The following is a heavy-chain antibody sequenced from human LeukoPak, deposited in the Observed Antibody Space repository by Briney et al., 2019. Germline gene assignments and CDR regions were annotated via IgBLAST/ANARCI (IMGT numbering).Heavy chain of an antibody. J-gene: IGHJ4*02. CDR1: GFTFSDYY. D-gene: IGHD6-25*01. CDR3: ARVGGTSDY. CDR2: ISGSGSYT. Sequence: GGSLRLSCGVSGFTFSDYYMTWIRQAPGKGLEWLSYISGSGSYTNYADSVKGRFTISRDNAKNTLYLQMNSLRAEDTAVYYCARVGGTSDYWGQGTLVTVSS. V-gene: IGHV3-11*06.